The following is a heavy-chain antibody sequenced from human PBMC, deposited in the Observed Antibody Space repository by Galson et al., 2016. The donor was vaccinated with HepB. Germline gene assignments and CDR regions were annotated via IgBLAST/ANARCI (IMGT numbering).Heavy chain of an antibody. CDR1: GDSVASNSGG. CDR2: TYYRSKWYN. V-gene: IGHV6-1*01. CDR3: SRDPAPLMYAFDI. Sequence: CAISGDSVASNSGGWNWIRQSPSRGLEWLGRTYYRSKWYNDYAVSVKSRININPDTSKNQFSLQLNSVTPEDTAVYYCSRDPAPLMYAFDIWGQGTMVTVSS. D-gene: IGHD2-8*01. J-gene: IGHJ3*02.